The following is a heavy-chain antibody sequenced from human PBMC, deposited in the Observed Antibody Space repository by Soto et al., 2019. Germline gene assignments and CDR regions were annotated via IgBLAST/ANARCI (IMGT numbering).Heavy chain of an antibody. V-gene: IGHV4-30-4*01. CDR1: GGSISSGDYY. CDR2: IYYSGST. J-gene: IGHJ6*02. CDR3: ARDQGYSSSWALLGYYGMDV. Sequence: SETLSLTCTVSGGSISSGDYYWSWIRQPPGKGLEWIGYIYYSGSTYYNPSLKSRVTISVDTSKNQFSLKLRSVTAADTAVYYCARDQGYSSSWALLGYYGMDVWGQGTTVTVSS. D-gene: IGHD6-13*01.